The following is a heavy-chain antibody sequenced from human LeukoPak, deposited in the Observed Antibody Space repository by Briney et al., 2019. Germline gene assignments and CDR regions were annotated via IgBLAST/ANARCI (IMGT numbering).Heavy chain of an antibody. D-gene: IGHD4-17*01. CDR1: GGSISSYY. V-gene: IGHV4-59*08. CDR3: ARHIARTTAVTPATSVDY. J-gene: IGHJ4*02. CDR2: IYYTGST. Sequence: SETLSLTCTVSGGSISSYYWSWIRQPPGKGLEWIGYIYYTGSTNYNPSPKSRVTISVDTSKNQFSLKLTSVTAADTAVYYCARHIARTTAVTPATSVDYWGQGTLVTVSS.